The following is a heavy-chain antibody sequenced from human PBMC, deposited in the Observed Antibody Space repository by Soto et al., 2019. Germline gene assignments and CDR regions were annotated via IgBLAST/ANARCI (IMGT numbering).Heavy chain of an antibody. CDR2: IITIFGTA. D-gene: IGHD6-6*01. J-gene: IGHJ6*02. CDR3: ASSSSLAGYYGMDV. CDR1: GGTFSSYA. V-gene: IGHV1-69*01. Sequence: QVQLVQSGAEVKKPGSSVKVSCKASGGTFSSYAISWVRQAPGQGLEWLGGIITIFGTANYAQKIQGRVKITADESTSTAYMELSSLRAEDTAVYYCASSSSLAGYYGMDVWGQGTTVTVSS.